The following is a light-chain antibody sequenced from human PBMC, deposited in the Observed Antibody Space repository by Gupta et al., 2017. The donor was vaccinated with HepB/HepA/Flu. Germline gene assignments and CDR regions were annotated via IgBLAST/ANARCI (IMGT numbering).Light chain of an antibody. CDR2: GAS. Sequence: EIVLTQSPGTLSLSPGERATLSCRASQSVSSSYLAWYQQKPGQAPRLLIYGASSRATGIPDRFSGSGSGTDFTLTISRREPEDFAVYYCQQYGSHHAYTFGQGTKLEIK. V-gene: IGKV3-20*01. CDR1: QSVSSSY. J-gene: IGKJ2*01. CDR3: QQYGSHHAYT.